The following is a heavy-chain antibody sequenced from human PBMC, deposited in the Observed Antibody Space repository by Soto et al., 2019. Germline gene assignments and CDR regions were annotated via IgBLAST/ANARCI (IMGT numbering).Heavy chain of an antibody. Sequence: GASVKVSCKASGYTFTGYYMHWVRQAPGQGLEWMGWINPNSGGTNYAQKFQGWVTMTRDTSISTAYMELSRLRSDDTAVYYCARGLWSGMRAVYYYYGMDVWGQGTTVTVSS. CDR1: GYTFTGYY. CDR3: ARGLWSGMRAVYYYYGMDV. V-gene: IGHV1-2*04. J-gene: IGHJ6*02. CDR2: INPNSGGT. D-gene: IGHD3-10*01.